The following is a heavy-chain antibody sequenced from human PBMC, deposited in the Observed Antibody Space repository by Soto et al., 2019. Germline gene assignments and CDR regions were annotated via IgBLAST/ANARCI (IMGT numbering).Heavy chain of an antibody. CDR1: GGTFSSYA. J-gene: IGHJ5*02. Sequence: QVQLVQSGAEVKKPGSSVKVSCKASGGTFSSYAISWVRQAPGQGLEWMGGIIPIFGTANYAQKFQGRVTITADESTSTAYTELSSLRSEDTAVYYCARGTPGRYFDWFSNWFDPWGQGTLVTVSS. V-gene: IGHV1-69*01. CDR3: ARGTPGRYFDWFSNWFDP. CDR2: IIPIFGTA. D-gene: IGHD3-9*01.